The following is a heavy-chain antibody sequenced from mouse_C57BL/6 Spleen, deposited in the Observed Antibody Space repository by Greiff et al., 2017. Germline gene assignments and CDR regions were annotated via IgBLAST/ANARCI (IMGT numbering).Heavy chain of an antibody. Sequence: EVKVVESGGGLVKPGGSLKLSCAASGFTFSDYGMHWVRQAPEKGLEWVAYISSGSSTIYYADTVKGRFTISRDNAKNTLFLQMTSLRSEDTAMXYCASLYYDYAMDYWGQGTSVTVSS. J-gene: IGHJ4*01. CDR3: ASLYYDYAMDY. D-gene: IGHD2-4*01. CDR2: ISSGSSTI. CDR1: GFTFSDYG. V-gene: IGHV5-17*01.